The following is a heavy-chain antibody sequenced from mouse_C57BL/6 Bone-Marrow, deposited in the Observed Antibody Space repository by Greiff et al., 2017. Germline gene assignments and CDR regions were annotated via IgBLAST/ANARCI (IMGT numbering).Heavy chain of an antibody. CDR3: AREGSYYSNLWYFDV. D-gene: IGHD2-5*01. CDR1: GYTFTDYN. CDR2: INPNNGGT. J-gene: IGHJ1*03. Sequence: EVQLQQSGPELVKPGASVKIPCKASGYTFTDYNMDWVKQSHGKSLEWIGDINPNNGGTIYNQKFKGKATLTVDKSSSTAYMELRSLTSEDTAVYYCAREGSYYSNLWYFDVWGTGTTVTVSS. V-gene: IGHV1-18*01.